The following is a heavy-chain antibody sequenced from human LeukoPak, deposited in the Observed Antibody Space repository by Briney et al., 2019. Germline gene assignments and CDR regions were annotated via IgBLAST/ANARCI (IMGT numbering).Heavy chain of an antibody. CDR1: GFTFSAYA. Sequence: PGGSLRLSCTASGFTFSAYAMMWVRQAPGKGPEWVSAIRGGGGSEFYADPVKGRFTISRDNSKNTLFLQMNNPRPEDTAVYYCGRDPNGDYIGAFDMWGPGTMVTVSS. V-gene: IGHV3-23*01. D-gene: IGHD4-17*01. CDR2: IRGGGGSE. CDR3: GRDPNGDYIGAFDM. J-gene: IGHJ3*02.